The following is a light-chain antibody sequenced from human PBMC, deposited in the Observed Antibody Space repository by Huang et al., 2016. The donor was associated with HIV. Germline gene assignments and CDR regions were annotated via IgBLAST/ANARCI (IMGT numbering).Light chain of an antibody. CDR3: MQALQTPYT. CDR1: QSLLNRNGDTY. CDR2: LGS. V-gene: IGKV2-28*01. J-gene: IGKJ2*01. Sequence: DIVMTQSPLSLPVTPGEPASISCRSSQSLLNRNGDTYLDWYLQKPGQSPHLLIYLGSNRASGVPDRFSGSGSGTDFTLQISRVEAEDVGVYYCMQALQTPYTFGQGTKLEIK.